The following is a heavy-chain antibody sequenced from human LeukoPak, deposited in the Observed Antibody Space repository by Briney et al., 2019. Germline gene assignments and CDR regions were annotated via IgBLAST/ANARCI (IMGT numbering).Heavy chain of an antibody. CDR3: ATVYPWASSTSVGWFDP. CDR2: MNPNSGNT. J-gene: IGHJ5*02. V-gene: IGHV1-8*03. CDR1: GYTFTSYD. Sequence: GASVKVSCKASGYTFTSYDINWVRQATGQGLEWMGWMNPNSGNTGYAQKFQGRVTITRNTSISTAYMELSSLRSEDTAVYFCATVYPWASSTSVGWFDPWGQGTLVTVSS. D-gene: IGHD2-2*01.